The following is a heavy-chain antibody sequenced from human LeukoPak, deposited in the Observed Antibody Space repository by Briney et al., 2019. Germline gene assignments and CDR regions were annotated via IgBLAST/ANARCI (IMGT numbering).Heavy chain of an antibody. J-gene: IGHJ5*02. D-gene: IGHD4-23*01. CDR3: ARADGNSHLDP. CDR2: IDPNSGGT. V-gene: IGHV1-2*04. Sequence: ASVKVSCKASGGTFSSYAISWVRQAPGQGLEWMGWIDPNSGGTNYAQKFQGWVTMTRDTSISTAYMELSRLRSDDTAVYYCARADGNSHLDPWGQGTLVTVSS. CDR1: GGTFSSYA.